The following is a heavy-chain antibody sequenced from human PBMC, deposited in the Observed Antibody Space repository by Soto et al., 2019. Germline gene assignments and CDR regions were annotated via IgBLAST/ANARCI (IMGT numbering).Heavy chain of an antibody. CDR3: ARAPRISRPLRYYYGMYF. CDR2: IDWDDDK. CDR1: GFSLSTSGMC. D-gene: IGHD1-20*01. Sequence: SGPTLVNPTQTLTLTCTFSGFSLSTSGMCVSWIRQPPGKALEWLALIDWDDDKYYSTSLKTRLTTSKDTSKNQVVLTMTNMDPVDTATYYCARAPRISRPLRYYYGMYFWGQGSTVTVSS. V-gene: IGHV2-70*01. J-gene: IGHJ6*02.